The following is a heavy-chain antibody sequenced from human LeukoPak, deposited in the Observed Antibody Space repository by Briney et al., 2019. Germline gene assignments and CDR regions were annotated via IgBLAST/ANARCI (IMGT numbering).Heavy chain of an antibody. Sequence: ASVKVSCKASGYTFTSYDINWVRQATGQGLEWMGWMNPNSGNTGYAQKFQGRVTMTRNTSISAAYMELSSLRSEDTAVYYCARERGTWIQKYFQHWGQGTLVTVSS. D-gene: IGHD5-18*01. CDR1: GYTFTSYD. CDR2: MNPNSGNT. V-gene: IGHV1-8*01. CDR3: ARERGTWIQKYFQH. J-gene: IGHJ1*01.